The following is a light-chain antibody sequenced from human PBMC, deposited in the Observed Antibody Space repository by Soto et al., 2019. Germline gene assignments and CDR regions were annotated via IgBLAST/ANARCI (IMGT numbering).Light chain of an antibody. Sequence: QSVLTQPPSVSGAPGQTVTISCTGSSSNLGAGYDVHWYQQLPGTAPKLVIFGNSKRPSGIPDRFSGSKSASSASLAITGLQAEDEADYYCQSYDSSLTSFYIFGTGTKVTVL. CDR1: SSNLGAGYD. CDR3: QSYDSSLTSFYI. J-gene: IGLJ1*01. V-gene: IGLV1-40*01. CDR2: GNS.